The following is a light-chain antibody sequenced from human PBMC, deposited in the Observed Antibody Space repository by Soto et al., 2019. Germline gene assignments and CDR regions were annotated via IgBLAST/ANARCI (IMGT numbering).Light chain of an antibody. CDR1: QSVNSNY. Sequence: EIVLTQSPGTLSLSPGERATLSCRAGQSVNSNYLAWYQQRLGQAPRLLIYAASNRVTGIPDRFSGSGSGTDFTLTISRLEPEDFAVYYCQQYGSSVRTFGQGTKVELK. CDR3: QQYGSSVRT. CDR2: AAS. V-gene: IGKV3-20*01. J-gene: IGKJ1*01.